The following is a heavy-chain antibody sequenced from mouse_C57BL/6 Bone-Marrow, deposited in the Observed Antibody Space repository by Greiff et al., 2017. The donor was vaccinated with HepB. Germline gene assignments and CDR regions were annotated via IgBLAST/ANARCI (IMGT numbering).Heavy chain of an antibody. CDR1: GFSFTSYG. D-gene: IGHD1-1*01. Sequence: QVQLKESGPGLVQPSQSLSITCTVSGFSFTSYGVHWVRQSPGKGLEWLGVIWRGGSTDYNAAFMSRLSITKDNSKSQVFFKMNSLQADDTAIYYCAISFITAVVATDYYAMDYWGQGTSVTFSS. V-gene: IGHV2-5*01. J-gene: IGHJ4*01. CDR2: IWRGGST. CDR3: AISFITAVVATDYYAMDY.